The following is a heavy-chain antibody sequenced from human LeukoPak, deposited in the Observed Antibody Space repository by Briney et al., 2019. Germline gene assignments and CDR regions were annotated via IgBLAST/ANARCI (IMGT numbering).Heavy chain of an antibody. CDR1: GFTFSDYT. Sequence: PGRSLRLSCAASGFTFSDYTMHWVRQAPGKGLEWVAVISYDESQKYYADSVKGRFTISRDNSKNTVYLQMNSLRDEDTAVFYCARANSSSWHYFDYWGQGTLVTVSS. CDR3: ARANSSSWHYFDY. J-gene: IGHJ4*02. V-gene: IGHV3-30*04. D-gene: IGHD6-13*01. CDR2: ISYDESQK.